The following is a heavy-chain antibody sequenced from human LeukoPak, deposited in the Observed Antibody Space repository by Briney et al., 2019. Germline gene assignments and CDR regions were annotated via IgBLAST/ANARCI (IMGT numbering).Heavy chain of an antibody. Sequence: SETLSLTCTVSGGSISSYYWSWIRQPAGKGLEWIGRIYTSGSTNYNPSLKSRVTMSVDTSKNQFSLKLSSVTAADTAVYYCASEGGIAAPDAFDIWGQGTMVTVSS. CDR2: IYTSGST. D-gene: IGHD6-13*01. J-gene: IGHJ3*02. CDR1: GGSISSYY. CDR3: ASEGGIAAPDAFDI. V-gene: IGHV4-4*07.